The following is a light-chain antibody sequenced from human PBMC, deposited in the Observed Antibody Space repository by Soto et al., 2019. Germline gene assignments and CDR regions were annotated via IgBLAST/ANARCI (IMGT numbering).Light chain of an antibody. CDR2: GAS. J-gene: IGKJ2*01. CDR3: QQSYRTPHP. CDR1: QSISSY. Sequence: DIQMTQSPSSLSASVGDRVTITCRASQSISSYLNWYQQKPGKAPKLLIYGASSLQSGVPSRFSGSGSVTDFTLTISSLQPEDFATYYCQQSYRTPHPFGQGTKLEI. V-gene: IGKV1-39*01.